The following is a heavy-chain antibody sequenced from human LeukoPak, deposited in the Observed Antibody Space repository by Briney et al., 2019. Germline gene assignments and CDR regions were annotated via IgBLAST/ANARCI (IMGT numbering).Heavy chain of an antibody. CDR3: ARAVVRGVYWFDP. V-gene: IGHV1-69*02. Sequence: ASVKVSCKASGGTFSSYTISWVRQAPGQGLEWMGRIIPILGIANSAQKFQGRVTITADKSTSTAYMELSSLRSEDTAVYYCARAVVRGVYWFDPWGQGTLVTVSS. J-gene: IGHJ5*02. CDR1: GGTFSSYT. D-gene: IGHD3-10*01. CDR2: IIPILGIA.